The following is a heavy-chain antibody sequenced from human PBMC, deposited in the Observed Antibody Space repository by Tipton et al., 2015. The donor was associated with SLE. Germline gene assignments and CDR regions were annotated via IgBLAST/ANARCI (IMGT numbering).Heavy chain of an antibody. D-gene: IGHD6-6*01. Sequence: TLSLTCTVSGGSISSSSYYWGWIRQPPGKGLEWIGSIYYSGSTYYNPSLKSRVTISVDTSKNQFSLKLSSVTAADTAVYYCARRRSSSLDYWSQGTLVTVSS. J-gene: IGHJ4*02. V-gene: IGHV4-39*01. CDR3: ARRRSSSLDY. CDR2: IYYSGST. CDR1: GGSISSSSYY.